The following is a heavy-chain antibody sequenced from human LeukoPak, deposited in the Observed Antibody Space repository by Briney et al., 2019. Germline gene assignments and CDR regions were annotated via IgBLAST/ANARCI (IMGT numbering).Heavy chain of an antibody. Sequence: PGGSLRLSCAASGFTFSSYGMHWVRQSPGKGLEWVANIKQDGSEKYYVDSVKGRFTISRDNAKNSLYLQMNSLRAEDTAVYYCARAGKSIVATGYYYMDVWGKGTTVTVSS. D-gene: IGHD5-12*01. CDR1: GFTFSSYG. V-gene: IGHV3-7*01. CDR2: IKQDGSEK. J-gene: IGHJ6*03. CDR3: ARAGKSIVATGYYYMDV.